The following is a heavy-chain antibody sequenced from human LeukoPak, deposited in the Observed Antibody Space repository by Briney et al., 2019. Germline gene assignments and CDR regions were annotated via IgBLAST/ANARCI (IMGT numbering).Heavy chain of an antibody. V-gene: IGHV4-59*01. Sequence: SETLSLTCTVSGGSISSYYWSWIRQPPGKGLEWIGYIYYSGSTNYNPSLKSRVTISVDTSKNQFSLKLSSVTAADTAVYYCARYSCGFVNWFDPWGQGTLVTVSS. D-gene: IGHD5-18*01. J-gene: IGHJ5*02. CDR3: ARYSCGFVNWFDP. CDR2: IYYSGST. CDR1: GGSISSYY.